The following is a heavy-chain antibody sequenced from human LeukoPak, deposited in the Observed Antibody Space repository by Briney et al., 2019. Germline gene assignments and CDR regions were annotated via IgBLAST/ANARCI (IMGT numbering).Heavy chain of an antibody. V-gene: IGHV1-8*01. CDR3: ARGRTVTTALPGH. D-gene: IGHD4-17*01. CDR1: GYTFTSYD. CDR2: MNPNSGNT. J-gene: IGHJ4*02. Sequence: ASVKVSCKASGYTFTSYDINWVRQATGQGLECMGWMNPNSGNTGYAQKFQGRVTMTRNTSISTAYMELSSLRSEDTAVYYCARGRTVTTALPGHWGQGTLVTVSS.